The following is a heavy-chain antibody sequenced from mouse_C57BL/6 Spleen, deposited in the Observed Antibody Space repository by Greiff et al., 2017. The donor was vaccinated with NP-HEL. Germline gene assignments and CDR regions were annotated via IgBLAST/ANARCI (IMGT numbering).Heavy chain of an antibody. CDR2: IHPNSGST. Sequence: QVQLQQPGAELVKPGASVKLSCKASGYTFTSYWMHWVKQRPGQGLEWIGMIHPNSGSTNYNEKFKSKATLTVDKSSSTAYMQLSSLTSEDSAVYYCARGEGMVTTWFAYWGQGTLVTVSA. J-gene: IGHJ3*01. CDR3: ARGEGMVTTWFAY. V-gene: IGHV1-64*01. CDR1: GYTFTSYW. D-gene: IGHD2-2*01.